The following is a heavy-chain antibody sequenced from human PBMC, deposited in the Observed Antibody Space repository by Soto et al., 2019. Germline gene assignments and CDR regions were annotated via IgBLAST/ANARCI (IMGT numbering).Heavy chain of an antibody. J-gene: IGHJ5*02. V-gene: IGHV3-23*01. Sequence: WGSLRLSCAASGFTFSSYAMSWVRQAPGKGLEWVSAISGSGGSTYYADSVKGRFTISRDNSKNTLYLQMNSLRAEDTAVYYCAKEVSSSWYLTRQDWFDPWGQGTLVTVSS. CDR1: GFTFSSYA. CDR3: AKEVSSSWYLTRQDWFDP. D-gene: IGHD6-13*01. CDR2: ISGSGGST.